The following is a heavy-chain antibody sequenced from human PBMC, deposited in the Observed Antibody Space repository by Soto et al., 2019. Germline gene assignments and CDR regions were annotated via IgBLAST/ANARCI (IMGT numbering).Heavy chain of an antibody. CDR3: AKGPTIFGVVIVFINYYGMDV. Sequence: EVQLLESGGGLVQPGGSLRLSCAASGLTFSSSAMSWVRQAPGKGLEWVSGISGSGGTTYYTDSVKGRFTISRDNSKNTLYLQMNSLRAEDTAVYYCAKGPTIFGVVIVFINYYGMDVWGQGTTVTVSS. CDR1: GLTFSSSA. D-gene: IGHD3-3*01. V-gene: IGHV3-23*01. CDR2: ISGSGGTT. J-gene: IGHJ6*02.